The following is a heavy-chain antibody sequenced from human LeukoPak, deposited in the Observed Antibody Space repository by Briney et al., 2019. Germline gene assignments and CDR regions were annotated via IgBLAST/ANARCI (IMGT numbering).Heavy chain of an antibody. CDR3: ASGLPPGIIDY. Sequence: GGSLRLPCAASGFTVSSNYMTWVRQAPGKGLEWVSVIYSGGSTYYADSVTGRFTISRDDSKNTLYLQMNSLRAEDTAVYYCASGLPPGIIDYWGQGTLVTVSS. D-gene: IGHD1-14*01. J-gene: IGHJ4*02. V-gene: IGHV3-53*01. CDR2: IYSGGST. CDR1: GFTVSSNY.